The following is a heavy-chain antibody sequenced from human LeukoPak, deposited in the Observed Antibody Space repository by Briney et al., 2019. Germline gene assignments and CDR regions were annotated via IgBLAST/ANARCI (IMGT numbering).Heavy chain of an antibody. V-gene: IGHV4-59*01. CDR1: GASISSYY. D-gene: IGHD6-13*01. CDR3: AREVGTYSSRGGFYYYYMDV. J-gene: IGHJ6*03. CDR2: IYYSGST. Sequence: SETLSLTCTVSGASISSYYWSWIRQPPGKGLEWIGNIYYSGSTNFNPSLKSRVTISLGTSKNQFSLRLSSVTAADTAMYYCAREVGTYSSRGGFYYYYMDVWGKGTTVTVSS.